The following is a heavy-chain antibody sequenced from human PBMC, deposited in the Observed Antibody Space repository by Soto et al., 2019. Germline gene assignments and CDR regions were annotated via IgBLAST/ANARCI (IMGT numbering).Heavy chain of an antibody. V-gene: IGHV4-34*01. J-gene: IGHJ5*01. CDR1: GGSFSGHS. D-gene: IGHD3-16*02. CDR2: INHSGRV. CDR3: STRAYETDGCYRFDP. Sequence: PSETLSLTCAVYGGSFSGHSWTWIRQSPGKGLEWIGDINHSGRVNYSPSLKSRVTISLDTSRNHFSLTLSAVTAADTAMYYCSTRAYETDGCYRFDPWGQGTLVNVSS.